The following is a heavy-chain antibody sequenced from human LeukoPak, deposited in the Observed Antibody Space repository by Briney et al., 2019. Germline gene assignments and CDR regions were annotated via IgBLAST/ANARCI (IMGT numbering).Heavy chain of an antibody. CDR2: IKKDGSEK. CDR3: ARDSVLRYFDPLWWFDP. Sequence: PGGSLRLSCAASGFTFSSYWMSWVRQAPGKGLEWVANIKKDGSEKYYVDSVKGRFTISRDNAKNTLYLQMNSLRAEDTAVYYCARDSVLRYFDPLWWFDPWGQGTLVTVSS. J-gene: IGHJ5*02. D-gene: IGHD3-9*01. V-gene: IGHV3-7*01. CDR1: GFTFSSYW.